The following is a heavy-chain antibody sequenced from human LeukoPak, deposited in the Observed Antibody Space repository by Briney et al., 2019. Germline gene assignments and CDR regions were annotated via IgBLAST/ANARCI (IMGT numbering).Heavy chain of an antibody. V-gene: IGHV3-15*01. D-gene: IGHD3-10*01. CDR2: IKSKTDGGTT. Sequence: GGYLRLSCAASGFTFSNAWMSWVRQAPGKGLEWVGRIKSKTDGGTTDYAAPVKGRFTISRDDSKNTLYLQMNSLKTEDTAVYYCTTTAGYSYTRSAFDIWGQGAMVTVSS. CDR1: GFTFSNAW. CDR3: TTTAGYSYTRSAFDI. J-gene: IGHJ3*02.